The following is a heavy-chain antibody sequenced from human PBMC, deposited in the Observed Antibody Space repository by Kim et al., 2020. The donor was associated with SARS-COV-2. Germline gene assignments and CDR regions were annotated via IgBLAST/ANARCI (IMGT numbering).Heavy chain of an antibody. CDR3: AKDGYNPLGLDV. CDR2: T. Sequence: TNYAESEKGRFTISRGKAKNTLYLQRNSLRAEDTAVYYCAKDGYNPLGLDVWGQGTTVTVSS. D-gene: IGHD5-12*01. J-gene: IGHJ6*02. V-gene: IGHV3-74*01.